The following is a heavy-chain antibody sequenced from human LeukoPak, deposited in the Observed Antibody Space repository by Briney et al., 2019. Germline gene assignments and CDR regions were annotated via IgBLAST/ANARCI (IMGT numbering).Heavy chain of an antibody. CDR3: ARYRNSIVGAMYYFDY. CDR1: GYTFTSYG. V-gene: IGHV1-18*01. Sequence: ASVKVSCKASGYTFTSYGISWVRQAPGQGLEWMGWISAYNGNTNYAQKLQGRVTMTTDTSTSTAYMELRSLRSDDTAVYYCARYRNSIVGAMYYFDYWGQGTLVTVSS. D-gene: IGHD1-26*01. J-gene: IGHJ4*02. CDR2: ISAYNGNT.